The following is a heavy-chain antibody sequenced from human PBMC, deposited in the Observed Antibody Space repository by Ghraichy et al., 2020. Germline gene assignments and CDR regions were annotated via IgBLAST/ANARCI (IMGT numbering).Heavy chain of an antibody. CDR2: IYHSGST. CDR1: GGSISSGGYS. D-gene: IGHD2-21*02. Sequence: SLNISCAVSGGSISSGGYSWSWIRQPPGKGLEWIGYIYHSGSTYYNPSLKSRVTISVDRSKNQFSLKLSSVTAADTAVYYCAREEGCGGDCYSGWFDPWGQGTLVTVSS. J-gene: IGHJ5*02. V-gene: IGHV4-30-2*01. CDR3: AREEGCGGDCYSGWFDP.